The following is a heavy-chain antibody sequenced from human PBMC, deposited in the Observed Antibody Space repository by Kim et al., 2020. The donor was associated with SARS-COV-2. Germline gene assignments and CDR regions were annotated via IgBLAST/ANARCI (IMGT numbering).Heavy chain of an antibody. CDR2: ISGSGGST. D-gene: IGHD1-7*01. CDR3: AKGLAGDWKRNYDYYYYCMDV. J-gene: IGHJ6*02. V-gene: IGHV3-23*01. CDR1: GFTFSSYA. Sequence: GGSLRLSCAASGFTFSSYAMSWVRQAPGKGLEWVSAISGSGGSTYYAYSVKGRFTISRDNSKNTPYLQMNSLRAEDTAVYYCAKGLAGDWKRNYDYYYYCMDVWGQGTTVTVSS.